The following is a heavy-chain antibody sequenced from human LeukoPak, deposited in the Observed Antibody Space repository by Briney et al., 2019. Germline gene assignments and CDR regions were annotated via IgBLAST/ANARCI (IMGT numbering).Heavy chain of an antibody. CDR2: IYSGGST. V-gene: IGHV3-66*02. D-gene: IGHD3-9*01. CDR3: ARASGYYDILTGYYKPQYYFDY. CDR1: GFTVSSNY. J-gene: IGHJ4*02. Sequence: GGSLRLSCVVSGFTVSSNYMSWVRQAPGKGLEWVSVIYSGGSTYYADSVKGRFTISRDNSKNTLYLQMNSLRAEDTAVYYCARASGYYDILTGYYKPQYYFDYWGQGTLVTVSS.